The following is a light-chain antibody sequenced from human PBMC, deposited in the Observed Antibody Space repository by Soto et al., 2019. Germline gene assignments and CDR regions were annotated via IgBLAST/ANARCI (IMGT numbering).Light chain of an antibody. CDR1: QSVSSN. V-gene: IGKV3-15*01. CDR3: QQYNKWRLT. Sequence: EIVMTQSPATLSVSPGEGATLSCRASQSVSSNLAWYQQKPGRAPRLLIYGASTRATGIPVRFSGSASGTEFTLTISRLQSEDVAVYYCQQYNKWRLTFGGGTKVEIK. J-gene: IGKJ4*01. CDR2: GAS.